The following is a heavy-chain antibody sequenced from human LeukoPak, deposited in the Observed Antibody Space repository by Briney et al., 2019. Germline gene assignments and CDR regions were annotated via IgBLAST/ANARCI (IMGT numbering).Heavy chain of an antibody. V-gene: IGHV3-7*01. J-gene: IGHJ4*02. Sequence: WGSLRLSCAASGFTFSSYSMNRVRQAPGKGLEWVANINRDASEKYYVDSVKGRFTISRDNAKNSLYLQMTSLRADDTAVYYCARDNPMVYATYDHWGQGTLVTVSS. CDR2: INRDASEK. CDR3: ARDNPMVYATYDH. D-gene: IGHD2-8*01. CDR1: GFTFSSYS.